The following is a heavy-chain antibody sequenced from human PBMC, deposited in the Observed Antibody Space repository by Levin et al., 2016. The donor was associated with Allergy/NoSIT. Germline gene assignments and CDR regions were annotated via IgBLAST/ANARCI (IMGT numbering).Heavy chain of an antibody. V-gene: IGHV3-21*01. D-gene: IGHD1-26*01. CDR2: ISSSGSYI. CDR3: ARLISAGGELDAFDV. J-gene: IGHJ3*01. Sequence: WIRQPPGKGLEWVSSISSSGSYIYYADSVKGRFTISRDNAKNSLYLQMNSLRAEDTAVYYCARLISAGGELDAFDVWGQGTMVTVSS.